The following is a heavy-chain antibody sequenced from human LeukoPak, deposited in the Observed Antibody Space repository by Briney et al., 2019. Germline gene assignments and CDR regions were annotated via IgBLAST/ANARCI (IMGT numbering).Heavy chain of an antibody. CDR3: ARWKGAYSDY. D-gene: IGHD4/OR15-4a*01. CDR2: TYYRSKWYN. Sequence: SQTLSLTCAISGDSVSSISVGWNWIRQSPSRSLEWLGRTYYRSKWYNDYAVSVKGRIAINPDTSKNQFSLQLNSVTPEDTAVYYCARWKGAYSDYWGQGTLVTVSS. J-gene: IGHJ4*02. V-gene: IGHV6-1*01. CDR1: GDSVSSISVG.